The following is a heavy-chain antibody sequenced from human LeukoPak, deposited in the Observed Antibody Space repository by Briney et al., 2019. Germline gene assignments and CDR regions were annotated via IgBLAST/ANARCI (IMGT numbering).Heavy chain of an antibody. CDR3: ARGGPQLGVDY. D-gene: IGHD1-1*01. CDR2: ISSSSSYI. CDR1: GFTFSSYS. J-gene: IGHJ4*02. Sequence: GGSLRLSCAASGFTFSSYSMNWVRQAPGKGLEWVSSISSSSSYIYYADSLKGRFTISRDNAKNSLYLQMNSLRAEDTAVYYCARGGPQLGVDYWGQGTLVTVSS. V-gene: IGHV3-21*01.